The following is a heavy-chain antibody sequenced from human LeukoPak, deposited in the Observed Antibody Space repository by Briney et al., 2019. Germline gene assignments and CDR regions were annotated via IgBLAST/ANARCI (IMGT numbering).Heavy chain of an antibody. CDR3: VKGSLAAAGAFDS. CDR1: GFTFSSYA. J-gene: IGHJ4*02. D-gene: IGHD6-13*01. Sequence: QPGGSLRLSCSASGFTFSSYAMHWVRQAPGKGLEYVSAISSNGGSTYYADSVKGRFTISRDNSKNTLYLQMSRLRAEATAVYYCVKGSLAAAGAFDSWGQGTLVTVSS. V-gene: IGHV3-64D*06. CDR2: ISSNGGST.